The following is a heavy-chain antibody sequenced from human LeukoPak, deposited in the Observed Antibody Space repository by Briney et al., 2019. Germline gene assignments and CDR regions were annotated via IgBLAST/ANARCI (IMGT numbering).Heavy chain of an antibody. D-gene: IGHD2-8*01. CDR2: ISDTGATT. V-gene: IGHV3-23*01. Sequence: GSLRLSCAGSGFTFSSYAMSRVRQAPGKGLEWVSDISDTGATTYDADSVKGRFTISRDNSRSTLYLQMNSLRAEDTALYYCAKDTSIGRYCTNGVCSPFDYWGQGTLVTVSS. CDR3: AKDTSIGRYCTNGVCSPFDY. CDR1: GFTFSSYA. J-gene: IGHJ4*02.